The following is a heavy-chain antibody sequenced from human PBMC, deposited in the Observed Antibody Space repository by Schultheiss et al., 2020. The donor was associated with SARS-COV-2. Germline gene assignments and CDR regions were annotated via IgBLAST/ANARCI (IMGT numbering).Heavy chain of an antibody. J-gene: IGHJ1*01. CDR2: IYYSGST. D-gene: IGHD6-19*01. V-gene: IGHV4-59*05. Sequence: SETLSLTCTVSGGSISSYYWSWIRQPPGKGLEWIGSIYYSGSTYYNPSLKSRVTISVDTSKNQFSLKLSSVTAADTAVYYCARQGSGWYAYFQHWGQGTLVTVS. CDR1: GGSISSYY. CDR3: ARQGSGWYAYFQH.